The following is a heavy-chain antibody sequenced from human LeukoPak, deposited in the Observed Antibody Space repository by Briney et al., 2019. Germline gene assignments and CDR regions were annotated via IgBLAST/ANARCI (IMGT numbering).Heavy chain of an antibody. CDR2: IDPSDSHT. CDR1: GYSFASYW. D-gene: IGHD4-17*01. J-gene: IGHJ4*02. CDR3: ARRSSVTTGPFGD. Sequence: GESLRISCKGSGYSFASYWISWVRQMPGEGLEWMGRIDPSDSHTNYSPSLQDHVTISVDRSINTAYLQWSSLKASDTAMYYCARRSSVTTGPFGDWGQGTLVTVSS. V-gene: IGHV5-10-1*01.